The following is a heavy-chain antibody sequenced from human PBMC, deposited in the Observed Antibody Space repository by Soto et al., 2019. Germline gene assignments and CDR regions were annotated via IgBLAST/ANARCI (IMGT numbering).Heavy chain of an antibody. CDR3: ARESAGYCSGGSCYSGGDY. D-gene: IGHD2-15*01. V-gene: IGHV1-18*01. J-gene: IGHJ4*02. CDR1: GYTSTSYG. Sequence: QVQLVQSEAEVKKPGASVKVSCKASGYTSTSYGISWVRQAPGQGLEWMGWISAYNGNTNYAQKLQGRVTMTTDTSTSTAYMELRSLRSDDTAVYYCARESAGYCSGGSCYSGGDYWGQGTLVTVSS. CDR2: ISAYNGNT.